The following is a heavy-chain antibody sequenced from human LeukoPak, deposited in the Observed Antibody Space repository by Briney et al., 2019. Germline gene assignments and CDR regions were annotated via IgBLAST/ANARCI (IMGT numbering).Heavy chain of an antibody. Sequence: TSETLSLTCTVSGGSISSYYWSWIRQPPGKGLEWIGYIYYSGSTNYNPSLKSRVTMSLDTSNNQLSLKLTSVTAADTAVYYCARVSPIPAAGSSYYFAMDVWGQGTTVTVSS. CDR1: GGSISSYY. J-gene: IGHJ6*02. CDR2: IYYSGST. V-gene: IGHV4-59*12. D-gene: IGHD6-13*01. CDR3: ARVSPIPAAGSSYYFAMDV.